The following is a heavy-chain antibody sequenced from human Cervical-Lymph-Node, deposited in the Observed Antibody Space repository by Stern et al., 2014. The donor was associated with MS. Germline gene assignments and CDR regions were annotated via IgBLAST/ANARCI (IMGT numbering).Heavy chain of an antibody. CDR1: GGSFTSYA. CDR3: AGEVGSLGMDV. Sequence: QMQLVQSGAEVKKPGSSVKVSCKASGGSFTSYAISWVRQARGQGLEWMGGITPVFASADYAQKFQGRVTITSDRSTSTVYMEWTSLTSEDTAVYYCAGEVGSLGMDVWGQGTTVTVSS. CDR2: ITPVFASA. J-gene: IGHJ6*02. D-gene: IGHD3-16*01. V-gene: IGHV1-69*06.